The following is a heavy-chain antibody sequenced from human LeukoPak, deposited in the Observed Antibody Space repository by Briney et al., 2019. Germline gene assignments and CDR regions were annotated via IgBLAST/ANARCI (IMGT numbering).Heavy chain of an antibody. J-gene: IGHJ5*02. D-gene: IGHD6-19*01. V-gene: IGHV4-4*07. CDR1: GGSISSYY. CDR3: VRETYSSRYNWFDP. CDR2: IYTSGST. Sequence: SETLSLTCTVSGGSISSYYWSWIRQAAGKGLEWIGHIYTSGSTKYNPFLKGRVTMSVDTSKNQYSLKVRSVTAADTAVYYCVRETYSSRYNWFDPWGQGTLVTVSS.